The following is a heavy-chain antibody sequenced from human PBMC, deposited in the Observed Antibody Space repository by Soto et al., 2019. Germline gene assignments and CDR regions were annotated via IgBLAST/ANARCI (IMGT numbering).Heavy chain of an antibody. CDR2: MYHSGST. CDR3: ARGMTTVSTLDY. J-gene: IGHJ4*02. D-gene: IGHD4-17*01. Sequence: SETLSLTCAVSGGSISNGGYSWSWIRQPPGKGLEWIGYMYHSGSTYYNPSLKSRVTISIDRSKNQFSLKLSSVTAADTAVYYCARGMTTVSTLDYWGQGTLVTVSS. CDR1: GGSISNGGYS. V-gene: IGHV4-30-2*01.